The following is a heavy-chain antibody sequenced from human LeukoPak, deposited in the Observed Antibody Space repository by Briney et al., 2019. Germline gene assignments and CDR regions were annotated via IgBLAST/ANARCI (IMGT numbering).Heavy chain of an antibody. CDR1: GFTVSSNY. Sequence: QSGGSLRLSCAASGFTVSSNYMSWVRQAPGKGLEWVSVIYSGGSTYYADSVKGRFTISRDNSKNTLYLQMNSLRAEDTAVYYCASTVVVVRAFDIWGQGTMVTVSS. V-gene: IGHV3-53*01. J-gene: IGHJ3*02. CDR2: IYSGGST. CDR3: ASTVVVVRAFDI. D-gene: IGHD2-2*01.